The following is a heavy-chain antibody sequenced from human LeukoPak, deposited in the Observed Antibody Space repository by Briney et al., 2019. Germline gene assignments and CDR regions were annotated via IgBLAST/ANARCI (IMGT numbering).Heavy chain of an antibody. D-gene: IGHD6-6*01. J-gene: IGHJ4*02. CDR1: GFTFSSYA. V-gene: IGHV3-30*04. Sequence: GGSLRLSCAASGFTFSSYAMHGVRQAPGKGLEGVAVISYDGSNKYYADSVKGRFTISRDNSKNTLYLQMNSLRAEDTAVYYCASGLEYSSSSGIDYWGQGTLVTVSS. CDR3: ASGLEYSSSSGIDY. CDR2: ISYDGSNK.